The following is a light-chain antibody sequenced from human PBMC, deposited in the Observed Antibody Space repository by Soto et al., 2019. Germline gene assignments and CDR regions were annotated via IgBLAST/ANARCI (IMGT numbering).Light chain of an antibody. J-gene: IGLJ1*01. CDR3: SSYRSSSTYV. Sequence: QSASVSGSPGQSITISCTGTTSDVGGYNYVSWYQQYPGKAPKLMIYDVTLRPSGVSYRFSGSKSGNTASLTISGLQAEDEADYYCSSYRSSSTYVFGTGTKVTVL. V-gene: IGLV2-14*01. CDR2: DVT. CDR1: TSDVGGYNY.